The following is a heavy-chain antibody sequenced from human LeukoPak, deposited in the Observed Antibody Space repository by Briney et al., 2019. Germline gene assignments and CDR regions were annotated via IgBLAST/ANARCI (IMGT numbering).Heavy chain of an antibody. D-gene: IGHD3-3*02. Sequence: PGGSLRLSCAASGFTVITNYMNWVRQAPGKGLEWVSIIYSGATTYYAASAKGRFTISRDISKNTMSLQMNSQRAEDTAVYFCARVGDHFHWNLDHWGRGTLVTVSS. J-gene: IGHJ2*01. CDR2: IYSGATT. CDR3: ARVGDHFHWNLDH. CDR1: GFTVITNY. V-gene: IGHV3-53*01.